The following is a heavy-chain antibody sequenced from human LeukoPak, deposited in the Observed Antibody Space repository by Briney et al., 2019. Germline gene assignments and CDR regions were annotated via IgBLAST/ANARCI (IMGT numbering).Heavy chain of an antibody. J-gene: IGHJ4*02. D-gene: IGHD3-22*01. Sequence: PSETLSLTCTVSGGSINRYYWSWIRQPPGKGLELIGYIYYSGNTNYNPSLKSRVTISVDTSKNKFSLKLSSVTAADTAGYYCARRLGGSGYLHYWGQGILVTVSS. CDR3: ARRLGGSGYLHY. V-gene: IGHV4-59*01. CDR1: GGSINRYY. CDR2: IYYSGNT.